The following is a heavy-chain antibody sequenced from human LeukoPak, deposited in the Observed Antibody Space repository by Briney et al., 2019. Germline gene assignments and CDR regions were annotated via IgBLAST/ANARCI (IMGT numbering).Heavy chain of an antibody. CDR1: GASISTYY. CDR2: ISYSGTT. D-gene: IGHD2-2*01. CDR3: ARLGWYCSSTSCSNNWFDP. V-gene: IGHV4-59*08. Sequence: SETLSLTCIVSGASISTYYWSWIRQPPGKGLEWIGYISYSGTTNYNPSLNSRVTMSLDPSKNQLSLRLSSVTAADTAVYYCARLGWYCSSTSCSNNWFDPWGQGTLVTVSS. J-gene: IGHJ5*02.